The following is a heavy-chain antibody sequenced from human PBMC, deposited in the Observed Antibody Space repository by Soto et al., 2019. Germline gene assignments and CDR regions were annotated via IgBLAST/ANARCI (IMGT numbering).Heavy chain of an antibody. D-gene: IGHD3-3*01. Sequence: SETQSLTCTVSGGSISGHYWSWIRQPPGKGLQYIGYISYSGSTNYNPSLKSRVTISVDMSNNQFSLRLSSVTAADTAVYYCARDVGLQHDTGYYDFWSGKNNWFDPWGQGILVTVSS. CDR3: ARDVGLQHDTGYYDFWSGKNNWFDP. J-gene: IGHJ5*02. CDR2: ISYSGST. CDR1: GGSISGHY. V-gene: IGHV4-59*11.